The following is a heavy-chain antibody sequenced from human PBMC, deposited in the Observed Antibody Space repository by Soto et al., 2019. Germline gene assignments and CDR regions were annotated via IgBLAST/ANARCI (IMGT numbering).Heavy chain of an antibody. D-gene: IGHD1-26*01. CDR3: ARCISGTYGMDV. CDR1: GYIFTSHW. V-gene: IGHV5-51*03. CDR2: VYPGDSDT. Sequence: GESLKISSKASGYIFTSHWIAWVRQMPGKGLEWMGLVYPGDSDTRYSPSFQGQVTISADKSITTAYLQWSSLEASDTAMYYCARCISGTYGMDVWGQGTTVTV. J-gene: IGHJ6*02.